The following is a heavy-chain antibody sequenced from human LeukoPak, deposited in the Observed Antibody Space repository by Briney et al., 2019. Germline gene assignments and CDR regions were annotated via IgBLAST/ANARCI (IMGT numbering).Heavy chain of an antibody. CDR3: AKDGSYYLDY. Sequence: PGRSLRLSCAAYGFTFSSYGMHWVRPAPGGGLRWLAVISYYGSNKYYADSVKVRFTISRDKSKNTLYLQMNSLRAEDTAVYYCAKDGSYYLDYWGLGTLVTVSS. CDR1: GFTFSSYG. J-gene: IGHJ4*02. CDR2: ISYYGSNK. V-gene: IGHV3-30*18.